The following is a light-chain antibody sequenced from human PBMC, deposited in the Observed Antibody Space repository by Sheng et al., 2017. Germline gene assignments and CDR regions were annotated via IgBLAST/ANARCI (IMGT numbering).Light chain of an antibody. CDR2: DAS. Sequence: EIVMTQSPDTLSVSPGERATLSCRASQSVSNNLAWYQRKPGQAPRLLIYDASSRATGIPARFSGSGSGTEFTLTISSLQSEDFAVYYCQQYNNRPQTFGQGTKVEIK. V-gene: IGKV3-15*01. CDR3: QQYNNRPQT. CDR1: QSVSNN. J-gene: IGKJ1*01.